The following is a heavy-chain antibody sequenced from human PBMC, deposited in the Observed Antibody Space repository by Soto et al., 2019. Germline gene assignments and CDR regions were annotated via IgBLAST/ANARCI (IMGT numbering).Heavy chain of an antibody. CDR1: GFSLATSGVG. CDR3: GHRRYRLGNWEPLDF. CDR2: IYWYDGK. Sequence: QIALKESGPMLVKPTQTLTLTCTFSGFSLATSGVGVGWIRQPPGKALEWLALIYWYDGKHYRPPLSSRLTIAKDTSKNQVVLTLTNVDPVDTGTYFCGHRRYRLGNWEPLDFWGQAIPVTGSS. V-gene: IGHV2-5*01. J-gene: IGHJ4*02. D-gene: IGHD1-26*01.